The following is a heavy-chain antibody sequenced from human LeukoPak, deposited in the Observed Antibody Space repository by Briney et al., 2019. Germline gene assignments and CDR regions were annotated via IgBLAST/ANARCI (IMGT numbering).Heavy chain of an antibody. CDR1: GFGFSDYY. J-gene: IGHJ4*02. V-gene: IGHV3-11*01. D-gene: IGHD3-16*01. CDR3: ARELLELSGLGNFDS. CDR2: ISGSGTSI. Sequence: GGSLRLSCAASGFGFSDYYMSWIRQSPGKGLEWIAYISGSGTSIFDADFVKGRFSISRDNAKNTLYLQMNTLRPEDTAIYYCARELLELSGLGNFDSWGQGTLVTVSS.